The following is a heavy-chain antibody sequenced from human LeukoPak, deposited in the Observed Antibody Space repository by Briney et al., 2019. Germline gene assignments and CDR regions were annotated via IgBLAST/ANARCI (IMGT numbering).Heavy chain of an antibody. CDR1: GGSISSSKYY. V-gene: IGHV4-39*01. CDR3: ASGYSSSSFDY. CDR2: IYYTEST. J-gene: IGHJ4*02. Sequence: SETLSLTCTVSGGSISSSKYYWGWIRQPPGKGLEWIGSIYYTESTYYSPSLKSRVTMSVDTSKNQFSLKLSSVTAADTAVYYCASGYSSSSFDYWGPGTLVTVSS. D-gene: IGHD6-6*01.